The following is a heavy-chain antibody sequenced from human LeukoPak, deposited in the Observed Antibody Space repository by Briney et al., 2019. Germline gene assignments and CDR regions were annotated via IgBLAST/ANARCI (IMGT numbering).Heavy chain of an antibody. V-gene: IGHV3-23*01. CDR1: GFTFSSYW. CDR3: AKGSASGRPYCFDY. CDR2: ITGGGDDT. D-gene: IGHD2-15*01. J-gene: IGHJ4*02. Sequence: GGSLRLSCAASGFTFSSYWMHWVRQAPGKGLEWVSSITGGGDDTYHADSVKGRFTISRDNSKNTLYLQMNSLRAEDSAIYYCAKGSASGRPYCFDYWGQGILVTVSS.